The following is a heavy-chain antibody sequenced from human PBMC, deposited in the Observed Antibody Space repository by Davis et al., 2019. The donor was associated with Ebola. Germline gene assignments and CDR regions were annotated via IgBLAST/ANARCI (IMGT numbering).Heavy chain of an antibody. D-gene: IGHD5-24*01. CDR3: ARGPRKMATTNFDY. V-gene: IGHV3-11*06. CDR1: GFSFSDYY. J-gene: IGHJ4*02. CDR2: ISISSGFT. Sequence: PGESLTISCAASGFSFSDYYMSWIRQAPGKGLEWVSYISISSGFTNYADSVKGRFTISRDNAKNSLYLQMNSLRAEDTAVYYCARGPRKMATTNFDYWGQGTLVTVSS.